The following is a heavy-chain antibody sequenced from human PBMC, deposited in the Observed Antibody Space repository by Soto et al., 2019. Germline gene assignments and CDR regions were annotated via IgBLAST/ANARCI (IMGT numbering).Heavy chain of an antibody. CDR3: ARGQDSGSYPRY. Sequence: SETLSLTCPVSGGSISSYYWSWIRQPPGEGLEWIGYIYYSGSTNYNPSLKSRVTISVDTSKNQFSLKLSSVTAADTAVYYCARGQDSGSYPRYWGQGTLVTVSS. D-gene: IGHD3-10*01. CDR1: GGSISSYY. J-gene: IGHJ4*02. CDR2: IYYSGST. V-gene: IGHV4-59*01.